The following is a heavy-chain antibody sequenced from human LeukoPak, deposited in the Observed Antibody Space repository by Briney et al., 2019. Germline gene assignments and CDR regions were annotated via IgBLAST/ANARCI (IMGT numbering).Heavy chain of an antibody. CDR1: GFTFSSYA. D-gene: IGHD3-22*01. CDR2: ISGSGGST. J-gene: IGHJ4*02. V-gene: IGHV3-23*01. Sequence: GGSLRLSCAASGFTFSSYAMSWVRQAPGKGLEWVSAISGSGGSTYYADSVKGRFTISRDNSKNTLYLQMNSLRAEDTAVYYCAKSSRVRYYDSSGYFDYWGQGTLVTVSS. CDR3: AKSSRVRYYDSSGYFDY.